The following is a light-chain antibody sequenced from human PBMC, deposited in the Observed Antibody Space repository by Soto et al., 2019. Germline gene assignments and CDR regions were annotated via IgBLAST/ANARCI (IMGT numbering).Light chain of an antibody. V-gene: IGKV2-28*01. Sequence: EIVMTQSPLSLPVTPGEPASISCRSSQSLLHSNGYNCLDWYVQKPGQSPQLLIYFGSNRASGFPDRFSGSGSGTDFTLKISRVEAEDVGLYYCMQALQTPLTFGGGPRWRSN. J-gene: IGKJ4*01. CDR3: MQALQTPLT. CDR2: FGS. CDR1: QSLLHSNGYNC.